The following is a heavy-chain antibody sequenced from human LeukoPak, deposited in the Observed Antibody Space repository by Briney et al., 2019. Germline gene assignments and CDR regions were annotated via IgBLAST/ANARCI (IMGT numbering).Heavy chain of an antibody. D-gene: IGHD5-12*01. Sequence: SETLSLTCAVSGGSISSSNWWSWVRQPPGKGLEWIGEIYHSGSTYYNPSLKSRVTISVDRSKNQFSLKLSSVTAADTAVYYCARAIMGGYGDYWGQGTLVTVSS. CDR3: ARAIMGGYGDY. V-gene: IGHV4-4*02. CDR1: GGSISSSNW. J-gene: IGHJ4*02. CDR2: IYHSGST.